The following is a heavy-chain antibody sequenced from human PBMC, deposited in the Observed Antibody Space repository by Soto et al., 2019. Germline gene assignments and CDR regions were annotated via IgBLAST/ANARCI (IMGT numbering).Heavy chain of an antibody. Sequence: EVQLVESGGGLVKPGGSLRLSCAASGFTFSSYSMNWVRQAPGKGLEWVSSISSSSGYIYYADSVKGRFTISRDNAKNSLYLQMNSLRAEDTAVYYCARDLERSQYGDYVRESYYYWGQGALVTVSS. CDR2: ISSSSGYI. D-gene: IGHD4-17*01. CDR3: ARDLERSQYGDYVRESYYY. V-gene: IGHV3-21*01. CDR1: GFTFSSYS. J-gene: IGHJ4*02.